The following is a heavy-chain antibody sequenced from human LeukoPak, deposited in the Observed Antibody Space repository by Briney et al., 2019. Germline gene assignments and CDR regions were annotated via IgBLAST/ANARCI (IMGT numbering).Heavy chain of an antibody. Sequence: SETLSLTCTVSGGSISSSSYYWGWIRQPPGKGLEWIGSIYYSGSTYYNPSLKSRVTISVDTSKSQFSLKLSSVTAADTAVYYCARRHLGYCSGGSCSTMYYGMDVWGQGTTVTVSS. CDR3: ARRHLGYCSGGSCSTMYYGMDV. J-gene: IGHJ6*02. CDR1: GGSISSSSYY. D-gene: IGHD2-15*01. V-gene: IGHV4-39*01. CDR2: IYYSGST.